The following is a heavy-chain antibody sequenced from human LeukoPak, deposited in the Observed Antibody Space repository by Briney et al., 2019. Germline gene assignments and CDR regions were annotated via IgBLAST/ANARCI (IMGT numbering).Heavy chain of an antibody. J-gene: IGHJ4*02. CDR1: GFAFNSYA. D-gene: IGHD7-27*01. V-gene: IGHV3-23*01. CDR2: ISGSGGNT. Sequence: RGSLTLPYAASGFAFNSYAISEVRQAPGKGLEWVAGISGSGGNTYYADSVKGRFTISRDNSKNTLHLQMNSLKAGDTAVYFFAKALGAAVISRFDYWGQGALVTVSS. CDR3: AKALGAAVISRFDY.